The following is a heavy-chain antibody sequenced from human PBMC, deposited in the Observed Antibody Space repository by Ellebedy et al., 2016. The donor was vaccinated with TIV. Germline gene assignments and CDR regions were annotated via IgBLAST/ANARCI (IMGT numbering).Heavy chain of an antibody. V-gene: IGHV7-4-1*02. D-gene: IGHD6-6*01. CDR3: AREAEYHSTWQWFDP. Sequence: ASVKVSCKTSGYTFSDYAMNWLRQAPGQRLEWMGWISTSDGKPTYAQGFTGRFVFSLDTSVSTAYLQISSLEAEDTAVYYCAREAEYHSTWQWFDPWGQGTLVIVSS. J-gene: IGHJ5*02. CDR1: GYTFSDYA. CDR2: ISTSDGKP.